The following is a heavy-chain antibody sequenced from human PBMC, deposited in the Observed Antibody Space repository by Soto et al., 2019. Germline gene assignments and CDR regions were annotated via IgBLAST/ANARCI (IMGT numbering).Heavy chain of an antibody. CDR2: IYWNGDK. J-gene: IGHJ4*02. Sequence: QITLKETGPPLVKPTQTLTLTCTFSGFSFDMNKARVGWVRQPPGKALEWLALIYWNGDKHYCPALKNRLSITKDTSKNQVVLTMTDVHPADTATYYCVKVTLGTYGQVYFEHWGKGTL. D-gene: IGHD2-8*01. CDR1: GFSFDMNKAR. CDR3: VKVTLGTYGQVYFEH. V-gene: IGHV2-5*01.